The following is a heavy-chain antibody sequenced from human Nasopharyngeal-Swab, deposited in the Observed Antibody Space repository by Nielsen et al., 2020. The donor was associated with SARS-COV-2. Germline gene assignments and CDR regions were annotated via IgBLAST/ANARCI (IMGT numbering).Heavy chain of an antibody. J-gene: IGHJ4*02. V-gene: IGHV4-39*01. D-gene: IGHD6-13*01. CDR3: ARQGFSGIAAALDY. CDR1: GGSISSSSYY. Sequence: SETLSLTCTVSGGSISSSSYYWGWIRQPPGKGLEWIGSIYYSGSTYYNPSLKSRVTISVDTSKNQFSLKLSSVTAADTAVYHCARQGFSGIAAALDYWGQGTLVTVSS. CDR2: IYYSGST.